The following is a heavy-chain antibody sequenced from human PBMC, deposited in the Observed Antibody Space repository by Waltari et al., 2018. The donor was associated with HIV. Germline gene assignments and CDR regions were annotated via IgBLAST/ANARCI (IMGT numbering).Heavy chain of an antibody. CDR2: ISSSGSFI. J-gene: IGHJ5*02. CDR3: ARDSRGTSWSLNWFDP. CDR1: GFTLRDHS. Sequence: EVQLVDSGGGLVKPGGSLRLSCAAPGFTLRDHSMNWVRQSPGKGLEWVSSISSSGSFIYYADSVKGRFTISRDNAQNSMYLQMNNLRADDSAMYYCARDSRGTSWSLNWFDPWGQGTLVTVSS. V-gene: IGHV3-21*02. D-gene: IGHD6-13*01.